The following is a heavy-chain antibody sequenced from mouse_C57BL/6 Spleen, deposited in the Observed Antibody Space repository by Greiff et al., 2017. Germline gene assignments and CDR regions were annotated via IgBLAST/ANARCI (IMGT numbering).Heavy chain of an antibody. Sequence: EVKLVESGGGLVKPGGSLKLSCAASGFTFSSYAMSWVRQTPEKRLEWVATISDGGSYTYYPDNVKGRFTISRDNAKNNLYLQMSHLKSEDTAMYYCARDWDSTGTLDYWGQGTTLTVSS. J-gene: IGHJ2*01. CDR1: GFTFSSYA. CDR2: ISDGGSYT. CDR3: ARDWDSTGTLDY. D-gene: IGHD4-1*02. V-gene: IGHV5-4*01.